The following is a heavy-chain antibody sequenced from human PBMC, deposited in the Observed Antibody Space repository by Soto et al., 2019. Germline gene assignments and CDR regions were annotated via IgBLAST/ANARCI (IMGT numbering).Heavy chain of an antibody. J-gene: IGHJ4*02. D-gene: IGHD1-26*01. V-gene: IGHV1-2*02. CDR2: INPNSGGT. CDR1: GYTFTGYY. Sequence: ASVKVSCKASGYTFTGYYMHWVRQAPGQGLEWMGWINPNSGGTNYAQKFQGRATMTRDTSISTAYMELSRLRSDDTAVYYCARVKGVGATWGLDYWGQGTLVTVSS. CDR3: ARVKGVGATWGLDY.